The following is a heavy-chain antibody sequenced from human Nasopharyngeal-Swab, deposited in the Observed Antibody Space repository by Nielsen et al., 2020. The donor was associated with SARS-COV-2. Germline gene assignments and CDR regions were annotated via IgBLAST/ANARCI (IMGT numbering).Heavy chain of an antibody. CDR1: GGTFSSYA. CDR2: IIPIFGIA. J-gene: IGHJ6*02. CDR3: ASQGGGDYYDSRRYYNYVMDV. D-gene: IGHD3-22*01. V-gene: IGHV1-69*04. Sequence: SVKVSCKASGGTFSSYAISWVRQAPGQGLEWMGRIIPIFGIANYAQKLQGRVTITADKSTSTTYMELDSLKSEETAVYYCASQGGGDYYDSRRYYNYVMDVWGQGTTVTVSS.